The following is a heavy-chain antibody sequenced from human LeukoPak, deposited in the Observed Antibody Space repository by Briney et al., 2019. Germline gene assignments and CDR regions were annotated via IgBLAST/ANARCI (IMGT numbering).Heavy chain of an antibody. CDR3: ARDIVVPAASNAFDI. D-gene: IGHD2-2*01. CDR1: GGTFSSYA. Sequence: SVKVSCKASGGTFSSYAISWVRQAPGQGLEWMGRIIPILGIANYAQEFQGRVTITADKSTSTAYMELSSLRSEDTAVYYCARDIVVPAASNAFDIWGQGTMVTVSS. J-gene: IGHJ3*02. CDR2: IIPILGIA. V-gene: IGHV1-69*04.